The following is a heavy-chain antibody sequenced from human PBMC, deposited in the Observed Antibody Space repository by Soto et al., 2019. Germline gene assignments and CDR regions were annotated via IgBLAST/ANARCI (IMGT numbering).Heavy chain of an antibody. J-gene: IGHJ6*02. V-gene: IGHV3-30*18. Sequence: QVHLVESGGGVVQPGGSLRLACAASGFTFSAFGMHWVRQAPGKGLEWVAIISYDGILKYYADSVKGRFTISRDTSKGALYLQMTTLRPEDTAVYYCAKDFKVSGGHYGSLNYYYGMDVWGQGTTGTVSS. CDR1: GFTFSAFG. CDR2: ISYDGILK. D-gene: IGHD3-10*01. CDR3: AKDFKVSGGHYGSLNYYYGMDV.